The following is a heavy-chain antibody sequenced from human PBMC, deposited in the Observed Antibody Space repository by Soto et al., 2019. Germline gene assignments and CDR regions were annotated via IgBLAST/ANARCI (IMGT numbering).Heavy chain of an antibody. D-gene: IGHD5-18*01. CDR3: ARDSGYSYGSFDY. Sequence: GASXXVSCXXSGGSVSSYAISWVRHAPGQGLEWMVWIIPIFGTANYEQKFQGRVTITADESTSTAYMELSSLRSGDTAVYYCARDSGYSYGSFDYWGQGTLVTVSS. CDR2: IIPIFGTA. J-gene: IGHJ4*02. V-gene: IGHV1-69*13. CDR1: GGSVSSYA.